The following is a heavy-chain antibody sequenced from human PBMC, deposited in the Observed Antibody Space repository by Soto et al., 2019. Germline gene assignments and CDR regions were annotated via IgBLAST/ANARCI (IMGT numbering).Heavy chain of an antibody. Sequence: LSLTCTVSGGSISSGGYYWSWIRQHPGKGLEWIGYIYYSGSTYYNPSLKSRVTISVDTSKNQFSLKLSSVTAADTAVYYCARRGYSYGYDHYFDYWGQGTLVTVSS. CDR1: GGSISSGGYY. CDR2: IYYSGST. J-gene: IGHJ4*02. D-gene: IGHD5-18*01. V-gene: IGHV4-31*03. CDR3: ARRGYSYGYDHYFDY.